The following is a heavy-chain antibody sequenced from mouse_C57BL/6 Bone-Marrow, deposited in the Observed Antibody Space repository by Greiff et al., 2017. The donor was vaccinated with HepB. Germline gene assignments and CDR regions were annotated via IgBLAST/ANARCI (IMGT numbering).Heavy chain of an antibody. D-gene: IGHD1-1*01. CDR3: VNPGYYGSNYPFYAIDY. CDR2: IWGDAST. V-gene: IGHV2-3*01. J-gene: IGHJ4*01. Sequence: VMLVESGPGLVAPSQSLSITCTVSGFSLTSYGISWVRQPPGKGLEWLGVIWGDASTNYHSALISRLSISKDNSKSQVLLKLNTQQTDDTATYYCVNPGYYGSNYPFYAIDYWGKGTSVTVSS. CDR1: GFSLTSYG.